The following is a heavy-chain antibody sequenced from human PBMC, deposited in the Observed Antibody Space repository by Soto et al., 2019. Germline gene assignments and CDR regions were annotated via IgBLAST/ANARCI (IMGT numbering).Heavy chain of an antibody. D-gene: IGHD2-8*01. J-gene: IGHJ4*02. CDR2: IYYTGHA. CDR3: ARYYCTTDTCYYFDY. Sequence: SETLSLTCTVSGGSISPHYWSWIRQTPGKGLEWIGYIYYTGHANYNPSLKSRISFSVDTSRNQFSLMLSSVTAADTAVYYCARYYCTTDTCYYFDYWGRGTLVTVSS. CDR1: GGSISPHY. V-gene: IGHV4-59*11.